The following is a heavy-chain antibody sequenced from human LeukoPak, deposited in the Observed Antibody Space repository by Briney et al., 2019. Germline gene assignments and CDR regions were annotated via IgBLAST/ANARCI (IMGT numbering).Heavy chain of an antibody. CDR1: GFTFSNAW. V-gene: IGHV3-15*01. Sequence: PGGSLRLSCAASGFTFSNAWMSWVRPAPGKGPEWVGRIKSKTDGGTTDYAAPVKGRFTISRDDSKNTLYLQMNSLKTEDTAVYYCTTESDYYDSSGYYYWGQGTLVTVSS. CDR2: IKSKTDGGTT. J-gene: IGHJ4*02. D-gene: IGHD3-22*01. CDR3: TTESDYYDSSGYYY.